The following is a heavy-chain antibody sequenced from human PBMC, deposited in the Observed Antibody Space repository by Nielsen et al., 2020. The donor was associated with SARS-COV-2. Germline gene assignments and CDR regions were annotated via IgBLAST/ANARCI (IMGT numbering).Heavy chain of an antibody. CDR3: ARDSLVGYCSGGSCLNWFDP. CDR2: ISSSSSYT. CDR1: GFTFSDYY. Sequence: GGSLRLSCAASGFTFSDYYMSWIRQAPGKGLEWVSYISSSSSYTNYADSVKGRFTISRDNSKNTLYLQMNSLRAEDTAVYYCARDSLVGYCSGGSCLNWFDPWGQGTLVTVSS. V-gene: IGHV3-11*06. J-gene: IGHJ5*02. D-gene: IGHD2-15*01.